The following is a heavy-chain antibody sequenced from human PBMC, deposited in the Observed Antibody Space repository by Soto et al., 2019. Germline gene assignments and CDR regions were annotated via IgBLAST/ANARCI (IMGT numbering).Heavy chain of an antibody. Sequence: SLRLSCAASGFTFDDYAMHWVRQAPGKGLEWVSGISWNSGSIGYADSVKGRFTISRDNAKNSLYLQMNSLRAEDTALYYCAKDMGIVGATNFDYWGQGTLVTVSS. CDR2: ISWNSGSI. V-gene: IGHV3-9*01. J-gene: IGHJ4*02. D-gene: IGHD1-26*01. CDR3: AKDMGIVGATNFDY. CDR1: GFTFDDYA.